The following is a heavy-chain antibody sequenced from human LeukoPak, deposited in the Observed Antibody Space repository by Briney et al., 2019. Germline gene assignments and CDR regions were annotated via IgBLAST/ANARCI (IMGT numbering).Heavy chain of an antibody. V-gene: IGHV4-34*01. CDR2: INHSGST. D-gene: IGHD3-10*01. CDR3: AINDGSGSYYKSEY. Sequence: SETLSLACAVYGGSFSGYYWSWIRQPPGKGLEWIGEINHSGSTNYNPSLKSRVTISVDTSKNQFSLKLSSVTAADTAVYYCAINDGSGSYYKSEYWGQGTVVTVSS. J-gene: IGHJ4*02. CDR1: GGSFSGYY.